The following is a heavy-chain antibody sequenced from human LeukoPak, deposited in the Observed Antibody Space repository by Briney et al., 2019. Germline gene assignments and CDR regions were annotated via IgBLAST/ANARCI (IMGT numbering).Heavy chain of an antibody. CDR1: GFTFNRNA. CDR3: AKRSVLWGSSWEAYFDY. CDR2: ISGSGGST. J-gene: IGHJ4*02. D-gene: IGHD6-13*01. Sequence: PGGSLRLSCAASGFTFNRNAMSWVRQPPGKGLEWVSAISGSGGSTYYTDSVKGRFTISRDNSKNTLYLQMNGLRVEDTGVYYCAKRSVLWGSSWEAYFDYWGQGTLVTVSS. V-gene: IGHV3-23*01.